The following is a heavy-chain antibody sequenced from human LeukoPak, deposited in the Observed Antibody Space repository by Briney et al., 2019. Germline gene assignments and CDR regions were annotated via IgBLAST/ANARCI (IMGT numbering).Heavy chain of an antibody. V-gene: IGHV3-30*04. Sequence: PGGSLRLSCAASGFTFRNYAMHWVRQAPGKGLEWVAFISYDGSNKYYADSVKGRFTISRDNSKNTLYLQMNSLRDEDTAVYYCARDNYGFDYWGQGTLVTVSS. J-gene: IGHJ4*02. D-gene: IGHD3-10*01. CDR3: ARDNYGFDY. CDR2: ISYDGSNK. CDR1: GFTFRNYA.